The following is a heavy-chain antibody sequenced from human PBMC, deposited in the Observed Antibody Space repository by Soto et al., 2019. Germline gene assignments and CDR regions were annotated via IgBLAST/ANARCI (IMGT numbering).Heavy chain of an antibody. CDR3: ARGHCTRSSCYVGGYYYYGMDV. D-gene: IGHD2-2*01. J-gene: IGHJ6*02. V-gene: IGHV3-21*01. Sequence: GGSLRLSCAASGFLLSSHTMNWVRQAPGKGLEWVSSISSDSSYKYYTDSVKGRFTVSRDNAKNSLYLQMNSLRAEDTAVYYCARGHCTRSSCYVGGYYYYGMDVWGQGATVPVSS. CDR2: ISSDSSYK. CDR1: GFLLSSHT.